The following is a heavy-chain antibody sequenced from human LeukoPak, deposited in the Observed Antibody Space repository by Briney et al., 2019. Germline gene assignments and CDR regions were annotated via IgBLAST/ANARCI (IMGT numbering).Heavy chain of an antibody. J-gene: IGHJ4*02. CDR1: GFTFSSYA. Sequence: GGSLRLSCAASGFTFSSYAMYWVRQAPGKGLEWVAVISYEGSNKYYADSVKGRFTISRDNSKNTLYLQMNSLRAEDTAVYYCARRPSPFDSSGYYHLVDWGQGTLVTVSS. V-gene: IGHV3-30*04. D-gene: IGHD3-22*01. CDR3: ARRPSPFDSSGYYHLVD. CDR2: ISYEGSNK.